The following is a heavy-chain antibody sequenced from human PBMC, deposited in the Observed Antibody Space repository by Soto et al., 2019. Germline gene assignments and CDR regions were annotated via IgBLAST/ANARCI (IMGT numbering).Heavy chain of an antibody. CDR2: IRSKAYGVTT. D-gene: IGHD3-22*01. CDR3: TRTAGYYDSSGYYSGYYYYGMDV. V-gene: IGHV3-49*04. CDR1: GFTFGDYA. J-gene: IGHJ6*02. Sequence: GSLRLTFTASGFTFGDYAMSWVRQAPGKGLDWVGFIRSKAYGVTTEYAASVKGRLTISRDDSKSIAYLQMNSLKTEDTAVFYCTRTAGYYDSSGYYSGYYYYGMDVWGRGTTVTVPS.